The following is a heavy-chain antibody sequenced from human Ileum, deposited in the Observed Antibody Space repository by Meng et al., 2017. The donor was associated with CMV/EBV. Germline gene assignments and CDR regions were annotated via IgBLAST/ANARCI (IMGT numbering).Heavy chain of an antibody. V-gene: IGHV3-7*01. Sequence: GESLKISCAASGFTFSAYKMSWVRQAPGKGLEWAATINPDGSEKYYVESLKGRFTISRDNAKDSLFLQMDSLRAEDTAMYFCARDWRTGYTHSMDVWGQGTMVTVAS. J-gene: IGHJ6*02. D-gene: IGHD5-24*01. CDR3: ARDWRTGYTHSMDV. CDR2: INPDGSEK. CDR1: GFTFSAYK.